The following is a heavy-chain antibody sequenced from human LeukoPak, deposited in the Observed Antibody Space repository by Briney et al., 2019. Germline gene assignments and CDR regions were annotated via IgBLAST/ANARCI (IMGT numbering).Heavy chain of an antibody. V-gene: IGHV4-39*01. CDR1: GGSISSSSYY. CDR3: ARQLGYCSSTSCYADEVDY. D-gene: IGHD2-2*01. J-gene: IGHJ4*02. Sequence: PSETLSLTCTVSGGSISSSSYYWGWIRQPPGKGLEWIGSIYYSGSTYYNPPLKSRVTISVDTSKNQFSLKLSSVTAADTAVYYCARQLGYCSSTSCYADEVDYWGQGTLVTVSS. CDR2: IYYSGST.